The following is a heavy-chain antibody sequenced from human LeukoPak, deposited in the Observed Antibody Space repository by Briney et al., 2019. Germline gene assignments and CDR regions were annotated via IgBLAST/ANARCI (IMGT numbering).Heavy chain of an antibody. CDR1: GGSFSGYY. J-gene: IGHJ4*02. CDR3: ARRYCSGGSCYPHY. D-gene: IGHD2-15*01. CDR2: INHRGST. Sequence: SETLSLTCAVYGGSFSGYYWSWIRQPPGKGLEWVGEINHRGSTNYNPSLKSRVTISVDTSKNQFSLKLSSVPAADTAVYYCARRYCSGGSCYPHYWGQGTLVTVSS. V-gene: IGHV4-34*01.